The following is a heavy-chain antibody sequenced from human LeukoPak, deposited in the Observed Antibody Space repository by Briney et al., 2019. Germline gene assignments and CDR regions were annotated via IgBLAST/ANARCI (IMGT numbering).Heavy chain of an antibody. CDR2: INDSGST. D-gene: IGHD3-22*01. CDR3: ARVTYYYDSSGYELDYYYMDV. V-gene: IGHV4-34*01. Sequence: SETLSLTCAVYGGSFSGYYWNWIRQSPGKGLEWIGEINDSGSTNYNPSLKSRVTISVDTSKNQFSLKLSSVTAADTAVYYCARVTYYYDSSGYELDYYYMDVWGKGTTVTISS. J-gene: IGHJ6*03. CDR1: GGSFSGYY.